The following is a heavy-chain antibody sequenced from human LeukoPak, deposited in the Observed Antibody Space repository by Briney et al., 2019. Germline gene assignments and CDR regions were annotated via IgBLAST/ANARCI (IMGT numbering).Heavy chain of an antibody. D-gene: IGHD2-2*01. CDR2: ISGSGGST. J-gene: IGHJ5*02. CDR3: ANVVVVVPAAKGAWFDP. V-gene: IGHV3-23*01. Sequence: GGSLRLSCAASGFAFSSYAMSWVRQAPGKGLEWVSAISGSGGSTYYADSVKGRFTISRDNSENTLYLQMNSLRAEDTAVYYCANVVVVVPAAKGAWFDPWGQGTLVTVSS. CDR1: GFAFSSYA.